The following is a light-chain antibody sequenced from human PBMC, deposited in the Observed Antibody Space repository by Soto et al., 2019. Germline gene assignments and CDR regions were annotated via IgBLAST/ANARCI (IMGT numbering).Light chain of an antibody. V-gene: IGKV1-39*01. CDR1: QSISTY. CDR2: AAS. Sequence: DIPMTQSPSSLSAFVGDRVTITCRASQSISTYLNWYQQKPGKAPMVLIYAASSLQGGVPSRFSGSASGTDFTLTINNLQPEDFATYFCQQSYSTPYTFGQGTTL. CDR3: QQSYSTPYT. J-gene: IGKJ2*01.